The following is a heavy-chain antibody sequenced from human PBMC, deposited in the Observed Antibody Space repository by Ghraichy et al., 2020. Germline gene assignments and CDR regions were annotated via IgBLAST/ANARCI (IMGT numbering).Heavy chain of an antibody. Sequence: GGSLRLSCAASGFTFSRYWMHWVRQAPGKGLVWVSRIDQNGSSTSYADSVKGRFTISRDNAKNTLYLQMNSLRAEDTAVYYCTRGGLEGVDYWGQGTLVTVSS. J-gene: IGHJ4*02. V-gene: IGHV3-74*01. CDR2: IDQNGSST. D-gene: IGHD1-1*01. CDR3: TRGGLEGVDY. CDR1: GFTFSRYW.